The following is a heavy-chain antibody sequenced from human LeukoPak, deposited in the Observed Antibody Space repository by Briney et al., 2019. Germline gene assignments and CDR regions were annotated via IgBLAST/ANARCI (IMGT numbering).Heavy chain of an antibody. J-gene: IGHJ4*02. CDR1: GFTFDDYA. Sequence: GGSLRLSCAASGFTFDDYAMHWVRQAPGKGLEWVSGISWNSGSIGYADSVKGRFTISRDSAKNSLYLQMNSLRAEDTALYYCAKAYYYDSSGANTFDYWGQGTLVTVSS. CDR2: ISWNSGSI. V-gene: IGHV3-9*01. D-gene: IGHD3-22*01. CDR3: AKAYYYDSSGANTFDY.